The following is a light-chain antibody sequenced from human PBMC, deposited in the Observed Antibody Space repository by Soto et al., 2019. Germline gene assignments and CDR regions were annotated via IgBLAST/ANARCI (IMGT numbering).Light chain of an antibody. CDR2: DVS. Sequence: ALTQPASVSGSPRQSITISCTGTSSDVGGYNYVSWYQQHPGKAPKFMIYDVSNRPSGVSNRFSGSKSGNTASLTISGLQAEDEADYYCSSYTTSNTRQIVFGTGTKVTVL. J-gene: IGLJ1*01. CDR3: SSYTTSNTRQIV. V-gene: IGLV2-14*01. CDR1: SSDVGGYNY.